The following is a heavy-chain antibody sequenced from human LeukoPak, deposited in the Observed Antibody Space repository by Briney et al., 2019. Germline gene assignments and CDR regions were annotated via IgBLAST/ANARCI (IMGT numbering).Heavy chain of an antibody. CDR3: SSQSPVGATEAFDI. CDR2: ISGSGGST. CDR1: RFTFNNYA. J-gene: IGHJ3*02. D-gene: IGHD1-26*01. V-gene: IGHV3-23*01. Sequence: PGGSLRLSCAASRFTFNNYAMNWVRQAPGKGLEWVSAISGSGGSTYYADSVKGRFTISRDNAKNTLYLQMNSLRAEDTAVYYCSSQSPVGATEAFDIWGQGTMVTVSS.